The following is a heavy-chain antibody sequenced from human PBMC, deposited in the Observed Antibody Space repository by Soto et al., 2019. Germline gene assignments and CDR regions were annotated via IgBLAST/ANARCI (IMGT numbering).Heavy chain of an antibody. CDR2: ISSSSSYI. Sequence: EVQLVESGGGLVKPGGSLRLSCAASGFTFSSYSMNWVRQAPGKGLEWVSSISSSSSYIYYADSVKCRFTISRDNAKNSLYLQMNSLRAEDTAVYYCARDLNSGARGYYYYYGMDVWGQGTTVTVSS. CDR3: ARDLNSGARGYYYYYGMDV. D-gene: IGHD7-27*01. CDR1: GFTFSSYS. V-gene: IGHV3-21*01. J-gene: IGHJ6*02.